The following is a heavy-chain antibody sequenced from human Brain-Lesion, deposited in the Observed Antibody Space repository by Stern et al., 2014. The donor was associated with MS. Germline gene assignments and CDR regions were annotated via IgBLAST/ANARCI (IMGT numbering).Heavy chain of an antibody. CDR2: IFNSGST. J-gene: IGHJ6*02. CDR3: ARGRVVPGFQYYATDV. Sequence: VQLQESGPGLVKPSQTLSLSCTVSGGSISSGGYYWSWIRQPAGKGLEWIGRIFNSGSTSYNPSLKSRGTLTINNSKQPFLLQLNSMTAADTAVYYCARGRVVPGFQYYATDVWGQGTTVIVSS. CDR1: GGSISSGGYY. V-gene: IGHV4-61*02. D-gene: IGHD2-2*01.